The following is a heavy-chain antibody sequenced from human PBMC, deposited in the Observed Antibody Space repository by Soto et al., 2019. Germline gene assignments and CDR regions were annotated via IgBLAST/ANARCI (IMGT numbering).Heavy chain of an antibody. J-gene: IGHJ4*02. CDR1: GFTFSTYT. D-gene: IGHD5-12*01. CDR2: IYGSGDSA. Sequence: EVQLLESGGTLVQPGGSLRLSCAASGFTFSTYTMNWVRQAPGKGLEWVSGIYGSGDSAFYAESVRGRFTMSRDNSRNTLDLQMNSLRAEDTAVYYCTKDARPDGFWDFDYWGQGTLVTLSS. CDR3: TKDARPDGFWDFDY. V-gene: IGHV3-23*01.